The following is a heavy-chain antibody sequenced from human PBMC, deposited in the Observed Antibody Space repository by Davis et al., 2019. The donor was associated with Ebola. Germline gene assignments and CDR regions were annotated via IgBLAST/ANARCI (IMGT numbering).Heavy chain of an antibody. Sequence: GESLKISCAASGFTFSSYSMNWVRQAPGKGLEWVSYISSSSSTIYYADSVKGRFTISRDNAKNTLYLQMNSLRAEDTAVYYCARLEWPHYFDYWGQGTLVTVSS. CDR3: ARLEWPHYFDY. CDR1: GFTFSSYS. J-gene: IGHJ4*02. V-gene: IGHV3-48*04. CDR2: ISSSSSTI. D-gene: IGHD3-3*01.